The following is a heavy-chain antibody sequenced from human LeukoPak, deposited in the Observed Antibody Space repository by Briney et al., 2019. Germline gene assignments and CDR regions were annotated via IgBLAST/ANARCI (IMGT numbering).Heavy chain of an antibody. Sequence: PGGSLRLSCAASGFTFSSYSINWVRQAPGKGLEWVSSISSSSSYIYYADSVKGRFTISRDNAKNSLYLQMNSLRAEDTAVYYCARDRLGSSYDAFDIWGQGTMVTVSS. CDR3: ARDRLGSSYDAFDI. D-gene: IGHD6-13*01. CDR1: GFTFSSYS. V-gene: IGHV3-21*01. J-gene: IGHJ3*02. CDR2: ISSSSSYI.